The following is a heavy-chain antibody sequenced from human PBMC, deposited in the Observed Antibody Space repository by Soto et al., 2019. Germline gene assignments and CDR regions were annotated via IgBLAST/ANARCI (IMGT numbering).Heavy chain of an antibody. CDR3: ARESKWSGYFDY. D-gene: IGHD3-3*01. V-gene: IGHV4-59*01. J-gene: IGHJ4*02. Sequence: SETLSLTCTVSGDSINNYYWSWIRQPPGKGLEWIGYINYSGTTDYNPSLKSRVTISVDTSRNQFFLELTSVTAADTAVYYCARESKWSGYFDYWGQGPLVTVSS. CDR2: INYSGTT. CDR1: GDSINNYY.